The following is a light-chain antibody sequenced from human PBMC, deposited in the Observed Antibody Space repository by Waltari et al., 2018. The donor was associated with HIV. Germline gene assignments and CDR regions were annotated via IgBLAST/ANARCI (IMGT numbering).Light chain of an antibody. CDR3: LQYGASPRT. CDR2: GGS. V-gene: IGKV3-20*01. Sequence: DIILTQSPDFLYVSVGDNVTLSCRASQRLGSGIFVTTFFGISNMALYHQRPGQAPTLLIYGGSSRATGISDRVSGTESGPDFTLAISGLEFADFGTYVCLQYGASPRTFGHGT. J-gene: IGKJ1*01. CDR1: QRLGSGI.